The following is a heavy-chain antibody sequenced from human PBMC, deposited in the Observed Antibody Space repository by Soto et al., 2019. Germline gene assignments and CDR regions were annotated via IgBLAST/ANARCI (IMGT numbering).Heavy chain of an antibody. CDR2: IKRDGSST. J-gene: IGHJ4*02. V-gene: IGHV3-74*01. CDR3: AVAVAGPTAIGY. D-gene: IGHD6-19*01. CDR1: GFTFSSYW. Sequence: EVQLAESGGGLVQPGGSLRLSCAASGFTFSSYWMHWVRQAPGKGLVWVSRIKRDGSSTSYADSVKGRFTISRDNAKNTLYLQMNGRRAEDTAVYYCAVAVAGPTAIGYWGQGTLVTVSS.